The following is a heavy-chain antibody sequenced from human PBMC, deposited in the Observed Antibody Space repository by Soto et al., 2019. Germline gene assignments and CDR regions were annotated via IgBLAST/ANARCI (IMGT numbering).Heavy chain of an antibody. Sequence: ASVKVSCKASGGTFSSYAISWVRQAPGQGLEWMGGIIPIFGTANYAQKFQGRVTITADKSTSTAYMELSSLRSEDTAVYYCARREERQDACDIWGQGTMVTVSS. D-gene: IGHD1-1*01. J-gene: IGHJ3*02. CDR3: ARREERQDACDI. CDR2: IIPIFGTA. V-gene: IGHV1-69*06. CDR1: GGTFSSYA.